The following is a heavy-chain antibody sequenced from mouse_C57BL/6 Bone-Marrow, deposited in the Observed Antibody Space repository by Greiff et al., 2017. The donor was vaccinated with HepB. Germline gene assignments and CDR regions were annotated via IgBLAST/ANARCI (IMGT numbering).Heavy chain of an antibody. D-gene: IGHD3-2*02. CDR2: IYPGSGNT. J-gene: IGHJ3*01. CDR1: GYTFTDYY. V-gene: IGHV1-76*01. CDR3: AGPDSSGSFAY. Sequence: QVQLQQSGAELVRPGASVKLSCKASGYTFTDYYINWVKQRPGQGLEWIARIYPGSGNTYYNEKFKGKATLTAEKSSSTAYMQLSSLTSEDSAVYFCAGPDSSGSFAYWGQGTLVTVSA.